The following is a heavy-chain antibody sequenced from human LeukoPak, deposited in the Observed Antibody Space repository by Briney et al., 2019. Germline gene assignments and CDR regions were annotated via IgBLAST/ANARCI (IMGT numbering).Heavy chain of an antibody. CDR3: TRLSDYYYYMDV. V-gene: IGHV3-49*04. CDR2: IRSKALGGTK. J-gene: IGHJ6*03. CDR1: GFTFSSYE. Sequence: GGSLRLSCAASGFTFSSYEMNWVRQAPGKGLEWEGFIRSKALGGTKEYAPSVKGTFTISRDDSKSIAYLQMNSLKIEDTAVYYCTRLSDYYYYMDVWGKGTTVTVSS.